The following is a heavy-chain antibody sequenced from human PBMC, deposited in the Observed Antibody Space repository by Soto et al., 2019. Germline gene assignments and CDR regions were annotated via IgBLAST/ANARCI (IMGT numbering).Heavy chain of an antibody. CDR3: AKDGYCSGGSCYSAFHAFDI. CDR1: GFTFSSYA. V-gene: IGHV3-23*01. Sequence: GGSMIVSCAASGFTFSSYASILVRQTPGKGLEWVSAISGSGGSTYYADSVKGRFTISRDNSKNTLYLQMSSLRAEDTAVYYCAKDGYCSGGSCYSAFHAFDIWGQGTMVTVSS. J-gene: IGHJ3*02. CDR2: ISGSGGST. D-gene: IGHD2-15*01.